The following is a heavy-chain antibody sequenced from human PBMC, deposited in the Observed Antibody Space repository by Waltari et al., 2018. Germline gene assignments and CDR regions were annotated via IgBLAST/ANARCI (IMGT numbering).Heavy chain of an antibody. CDR1: GYSISSGYY. CDR3: ARQGGYCSGGSCYSYWYFDL. D-gene: IGHD2-15*01. Sequence: QVQLQESGPGLVKPSEPLSLTCAVSGYSISSGYYWGWIRQPPGKGREWIGSIYHSGSTWYNPSLKSRVTISVDTSKNQFSLKLSSVTAADTAIYYCARQGGYCSGGSCYSYWYFDLWGRGTLVTVSS. CDR2: IYHSGST. J-gene: IGHJ2*01. V-gene: IGHV4-38-2*01.